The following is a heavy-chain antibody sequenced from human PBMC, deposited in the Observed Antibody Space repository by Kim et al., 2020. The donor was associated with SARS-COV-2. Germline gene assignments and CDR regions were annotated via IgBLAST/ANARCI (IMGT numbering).Heavy chain of an antibody. Sequence: PARKRRVTISVDTSKNQVSLKLRSVTAADTAVYYCARYYYGSGTRSFDYWGQGTVVTVSS. J-gene: IGHJ4*02. CDR3: ARYYYGSGTRSFDY. D-gene: IGHD3-10*01. V-gene: IGHV4-39*01.